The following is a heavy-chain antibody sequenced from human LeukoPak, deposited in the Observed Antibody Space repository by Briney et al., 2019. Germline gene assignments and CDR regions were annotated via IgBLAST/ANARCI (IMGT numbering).Heavy chain of an antibody. CDR3: APGIAVGGFDY. Sequence: GGSLRLSCAASGITFSNYWMTWVRQAPGKGLEWVASIKQDGSEKYYVDSVKGRFTISRDNAKNSLYLQMNSLTAEDAAVYYCAPGIAVGGFDYWGQGTLVTVSS. CDR2: IKQDGSEK. V-gene: IGHV3-7*01. J-gene: IGHJ4*02. CDR1: GITFSNYW. D-gene: IGHD6-19*01.